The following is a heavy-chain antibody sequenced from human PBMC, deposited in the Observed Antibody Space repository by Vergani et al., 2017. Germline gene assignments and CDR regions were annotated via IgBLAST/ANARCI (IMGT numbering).Heavy chain of an antibody. V-gene: IGHV1-2*02. CDR2: INHNSGGT. Sequence: QVQLVQSGAEVKKPGASVKVSCKASGYTFTGYYMHWVRQAPGQGREWMGLINHNSGGTNYAQKFQGRVTMTRDTSISTAYMELSRLRSDDTAVYYCARTENYCSGSYYNALLYMDVWGKGTTVTVSS. CDR1: GYTFTGYY. D-gene: IGHD3-10*01. J-gene: IGHJ6*03. CDR3: ARTENYCSGSYYNALLYMDV.